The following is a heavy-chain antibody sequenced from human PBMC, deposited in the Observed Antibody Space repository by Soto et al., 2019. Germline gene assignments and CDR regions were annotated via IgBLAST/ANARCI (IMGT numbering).Heavy chain of an antibody. CDR3: AKDEFGGAAKY. CDR1: GFTFSSFS. D-gene: IGHD1-26*01. V-gene: IGHV3-23*01. CDR2: ISGGSVKI. J-gene: IGHJ4*02. Sequence: EVQLLESGGDLVQPGGSLRLSCVASGFTFSSFSMHWIRQTPGSGLEWVSTISGGSVKIDYADSVKGRFTISRDNSRNTLYLQMTRLRVEDTATYYCAKDEFGGAAKYWGQGTLVSVSS.